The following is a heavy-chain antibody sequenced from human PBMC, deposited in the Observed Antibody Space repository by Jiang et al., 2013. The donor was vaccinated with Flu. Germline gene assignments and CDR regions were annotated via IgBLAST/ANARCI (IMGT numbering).Heavy chain of an antibody. CDR1: GFSLSTRGVG. CDR3: AHRPQIATASLYFDY. V-gene: IGHV2-5*02. Sequence: LTLTCTFSGFSLSTRGVGVGWIRQPPGKALEWLGIIYWDDDRRYSPSLNHRLTITKDTSKNQVVLTMFNMDPMDTATYYCAHRPQIATASLYFDYWGQGTVVTVSS. CDR2: IYWDDDR. D-gene: IGHD6-13*01. J-gene: IGHJ4*02.